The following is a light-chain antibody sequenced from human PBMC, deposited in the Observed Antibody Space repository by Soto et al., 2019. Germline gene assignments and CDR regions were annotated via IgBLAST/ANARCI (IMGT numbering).Light chain of an antibody. Sequence: IVLTQSPGTVSLSPGERATLSCRASETIGRAYFAWYQHRPGRTPRLVLSGTSNRAAGIPDRFGGSGSGADFTLNISGVEPEDSAVYYCHQYATSPFTFAQGTKLEIK. CDR3: HQYATSPFT. V-gene: IGKV3-20*01. CDR1: ETIGRAY. J-gene: IGKJ2*01. CDR2: GTS.